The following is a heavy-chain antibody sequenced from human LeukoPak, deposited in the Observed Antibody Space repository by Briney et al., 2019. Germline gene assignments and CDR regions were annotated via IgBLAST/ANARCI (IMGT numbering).Heavy chain of an antibody. Sequence: GGSLRLSCAASGFTFSSYSMNWVRQAPGKGLEWVSYIGSSGSTIYYADSVKGRFTISRDNAKNSLYLQMNSLRADDTAVYYCARIPAPWRFDYWGQGTLVTVSS. CDR1: GFTFSSYS. CDR2: IGSSGSTI. V-gene: IGHV3-48*04. CDR3: ARIPAPWRFDY. D-gene: IGHD5-24*01. J-gene: IGHJ4*02.